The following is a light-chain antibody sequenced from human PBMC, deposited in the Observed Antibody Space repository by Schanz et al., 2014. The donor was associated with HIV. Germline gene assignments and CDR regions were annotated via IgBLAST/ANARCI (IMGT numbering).Light chain of an antibody. CDR1: SSNIGSHT. CDR3: AAWDDSLNGPV. V-gene: IGLV1-44*01. Sequence: QSVLTQPPSASGTPGQRVTISCSGSSSNIGSHTVNWYQQLPGTAPKLLMYSNDLRPSGVPDRFSGSKSGTSASLAISGLQSEDEADYYCAAWDDSLNGPVFGTGTKLTVL. CDR2: SND. J-gene: IGLJ1*01.